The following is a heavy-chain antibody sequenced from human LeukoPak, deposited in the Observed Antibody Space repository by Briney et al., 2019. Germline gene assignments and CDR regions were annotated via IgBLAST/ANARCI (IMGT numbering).Heavy chain of an antibody. Sequence: QAGRSLRLSCAGSGFSFSSYDIHWVRQAPGKGLEWVAFIRYDGSNKYYADSVRGRFTISRDNSKNTLYLQMNSLRAEDTAVYFCAKGSKAVLFTRDHYMDVWGKGTTVTISS. CDR2: IRYDGSNK. CDR3: AKGSKAVLFTRDHYMDV. CDR1: GFSFSSYD. D-gene: IGHD6-19*01. V-gene: IGHV3-30*02. J-gene: IGHJ6*03.